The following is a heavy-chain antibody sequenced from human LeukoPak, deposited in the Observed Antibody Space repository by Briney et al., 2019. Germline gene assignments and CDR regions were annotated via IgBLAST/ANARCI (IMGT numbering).Heavy chain of an antibody. CDR3: AKQGRRSSSSDLDY. CDR1: GGSISGSSYY. J-gene: IGHJ4*02. V-gene: IGHV4-39*01. CDR2: IYYSGST. Sequence: SETLSLTCTVPGGSISGSSYYWGWIRQPPGKGLEWIGSIYYSGSTYYNPSLKSRVTISVATSKNQFSLKLSSVTAADTAVYYCAKQGRRSSSSDLDYWGQGTLVTVSS. D-gene: IGHD6-6*01.